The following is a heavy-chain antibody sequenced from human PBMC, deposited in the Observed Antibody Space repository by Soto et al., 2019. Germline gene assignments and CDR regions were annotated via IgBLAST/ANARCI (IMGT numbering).Heavy chain of an antibody. J-gene: IGHJ6*02. CDR3: AKESMGAMVRGDVATAAHYGMDV. V-gene: IGHV3-30*18. CDR2: ISYDGSNK. Sequence: GGSLRLSCAASGFTFSSYGMHWVRQAPGKGLEWVAVISYDGSNKYYADSVKGRFTISRDNSKNTLYLQMNSLRAEDTAVYYCAKESMGAMVRGDVATAAHYGMDVWGQGTTVTVSS. CDR1: GFTFSSYG. D-gene: IGHD3-10*01.